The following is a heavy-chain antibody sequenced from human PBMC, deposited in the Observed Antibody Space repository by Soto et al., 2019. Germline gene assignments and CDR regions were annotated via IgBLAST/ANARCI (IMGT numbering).Heavy chain of an antibody. CDR1: GFTFSSYA. J-gene: IGHJ6*02. CDR3: AKDQKEGNYYFWSGYQDYYYYGLDV. D-gene: IGHD3-3*01. V-gene: IGHV3-23*01. Sequence: GGSLRLSCAASGFTFSSYAMSWVRQAPGKGLEWVSGISGSGGGTYYADSVKGRFTISRDNSKNTLFPQINSLRAEDTAVYYCAKDQKEGNYYFWSGYQDYYYYGLDVWGQGTTVTVSS. CDR2: ISGSGGGT.